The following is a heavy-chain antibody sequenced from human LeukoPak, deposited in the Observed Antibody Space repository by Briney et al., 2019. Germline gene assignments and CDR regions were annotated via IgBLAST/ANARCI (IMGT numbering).Heavy chain of an antibody. J-gene: IGHJ4*02. CDR2: IIPIFGTA. D-gene: IGHD3-9*01. CDR3: ARGYGDVLRYFDWLLHFDY. CDR1: GGTFSSYA. Sequence: GASVKVSCKASGGTFSSYAISWVRQAPGQGLEWMGGIIPIFGTANYAQKLQGRVTMTTDTSTSTAYMELRSLRSDDTAVYYCARGYGDVLRYFDWLLHFDYWGQGTLVTVSS. V-gene: IGHV1-69*05.